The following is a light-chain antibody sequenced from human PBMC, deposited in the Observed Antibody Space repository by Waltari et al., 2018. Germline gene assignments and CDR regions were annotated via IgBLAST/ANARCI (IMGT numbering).Light chain of an antibody. Sequence: SYELTQPSSVSVSPGQTARITCSGDVLAKKYARWFQQKPGRAPVLLIYKDTERPSGIPERFSGSTSGTTVTLTISGAQVEDEADYYCFSAADNNQVFGGGTKLTVL. J-gene: IGLJ3*02. V-gene: IGLV3-27*01. CDR2: KDT. CDR3: FSAADNNQV. CDR1: VLAKKY.